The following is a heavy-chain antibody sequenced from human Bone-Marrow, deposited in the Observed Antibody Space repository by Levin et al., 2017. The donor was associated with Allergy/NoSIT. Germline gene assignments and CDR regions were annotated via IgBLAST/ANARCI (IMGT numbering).Heavy chain of an antibody. CDR3: ARGRWLQLSIVGPDEY. J-gene: IGHJ4*02. CDR2: INPKSGDR. D-gene: IGHD5-24*01. V-gene: IGHV1-2*02. CDR1: GYTFTGYY. Sequence: PSASVKVSCQASGYTFTGYYMHWVRQAPGQGLEWMGWINPKSGDRRYAQKFQGRVTMTRDTSISTAYIDLSGLTSDDTAVYYCARGRWLQLSIVGPDEYWGQGTLVTVSS.